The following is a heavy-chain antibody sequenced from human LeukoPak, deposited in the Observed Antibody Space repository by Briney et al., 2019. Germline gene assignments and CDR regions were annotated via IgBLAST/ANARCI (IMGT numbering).Heavy chain of an antibody. Sequence: GGSLRLSCAASGFTFSTYFMHWVRQAPGKGLEWVADIASDGSHTFYVESVKGRFTISRDNSKNTLYLQMNSLRAEDTAVYYCAKGDPYYGMDVWGKGTTVTVSS. CDR2: IASDGSHT. CDR3: AKGDPYYGMDV. CDR1: GFTFSTYF. J-gene: IGHJ6*04. V-gene: IGHV3-30-3*01.